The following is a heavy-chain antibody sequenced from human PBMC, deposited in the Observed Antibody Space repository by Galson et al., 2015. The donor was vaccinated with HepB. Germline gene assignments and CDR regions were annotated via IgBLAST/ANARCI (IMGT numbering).Heavy chain of an antibody. CDR2: ISAYNGAT. CDR1: GYIFTSYD. V-gene: IGHV1-18*01. J-gene: IGHJ4*02. D-gene: IGHD4-23*01. CDR3: ARVVRSTAPYFDN. Sequence: SVKVSCKASGYIFTSYDITWVRQAPGQGLEWMGWISAYNGATNYEQKFQDRVTMITDRSTSTAYMELRSLRSDDTAVYYCARVVRSTAPYFDNWGQGTLVTIPS.